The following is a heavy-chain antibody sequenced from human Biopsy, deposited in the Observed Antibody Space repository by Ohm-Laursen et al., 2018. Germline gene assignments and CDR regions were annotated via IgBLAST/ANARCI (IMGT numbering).Heavy chain of an antibody. CDR2: IFYRGST. Sequence: PSETLSLTCTVSGGSISNNNYYWGWIRQPPGKGLEWIGSIFYRGSTHYKPSLKSRVNIIVDTSKNQFSLKLNSVTAADTAVYYCARDYDTSGYYYVSWGQGTLVTVSS. J-gene: IGHJ5*02. CDR1: GGSISNNNYY. D-gene: IGHD3-22*01. V-gene: IGHV4-39*01. CDR3: ARDYDTSGYYYVS.